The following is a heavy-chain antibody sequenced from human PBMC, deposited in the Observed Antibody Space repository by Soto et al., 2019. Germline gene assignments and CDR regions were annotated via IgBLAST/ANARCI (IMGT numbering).Heavy chain of an antibody. V-gene: IGHV3-64*04. J-gene: IGHJ4*02. Sequence: GGSLRLSCSASGFTFSSYAMHWVRQAPGKGLEYVSAISSNGGSTYYADSVKGRFTISRDNSKNTLYLQMNSLRPEDTGVYFCAQDSGQLPSYFDFGGQGTLVTVSS. CDR1: GFTFSSYA. D-gene: IGHD2-2*01. CDR2: ISSNGGST. CDR3: AQDSGQLPSYFDF.